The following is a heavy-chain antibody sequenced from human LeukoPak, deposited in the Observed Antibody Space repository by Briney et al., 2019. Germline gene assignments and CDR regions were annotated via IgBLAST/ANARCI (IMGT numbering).Heavy chain of an antibody. Sequence: ASVKVSCKASGGTFSSYAISWVRQAPGQGLEWMGRIIPILGIANYAQKFQGRVTITADKSTSTAYMELSSLRSEDTAVYYCARDYYDSSGYYKGAIDYWGQGTLVTVSS. CDR1: GGTFSSYA. CDR2: IIPILGIA. D-gene: IGHD3-22*01. CDR3: ARDYYDSSGYYKGAIDY. V-gene: IGHV1-69*04. J-gene: IGHJ4*02.